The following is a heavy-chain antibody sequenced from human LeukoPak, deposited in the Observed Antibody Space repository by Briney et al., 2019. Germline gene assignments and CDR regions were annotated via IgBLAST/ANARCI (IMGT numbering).Heavy chain of an antibody. D-gene: IGHD3-3*01. CDR1: GDSLSGSY. CDR2: INHSGSA. V-gene: IGHV4-34*01. J-gene: IGHJ6*03. Sequence: QTLSLTCALDGDSLSGSYWNWIPQPPGKGLEWIGEINHSGSANYNPSLKSRLSISLEMSKNQFSLNMTSVTAADTAVYYCARGTLRFDWTDPDVRRFYHYYYMDVWGKGTTVTVSS. CDR3: ARGTLRFDWTDPDVRRFYHYYYMDV.